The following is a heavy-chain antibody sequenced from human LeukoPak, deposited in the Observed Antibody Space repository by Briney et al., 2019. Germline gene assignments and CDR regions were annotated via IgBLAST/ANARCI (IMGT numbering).Heavy chain of an antibody. CDR2: INPNSGGT. CDR1: GYTFTGYY. Sequence: GASVKVSCKASGYTFTGYYMHWVRQAPGQGLEWMGWINPNSGGTNYAQKFQGRVTMTRDTSISTAYMELSRLRSDDTAVYYCARDKGVRYYYDSSGYSTWGQGTLVTVSS. J-gene: IGHJ5*02. D-gene: IGHD3-22*01. CDR3: ARDKGVRYYYDSSGYST. V-gene: IGHV1-2*02.